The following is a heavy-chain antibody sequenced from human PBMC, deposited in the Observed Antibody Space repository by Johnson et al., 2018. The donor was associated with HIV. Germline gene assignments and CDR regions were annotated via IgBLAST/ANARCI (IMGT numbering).Heavy chain of an antibody. CDR3: ARMTTTVSHHDAFDI. Sequence: VQLVESGGGLVQPGGSLRVSCAASGFTVSSNYMSWVRQAPGKGLEWVSVIYSGGSTYYADSVKGRFTISRDNSKNTLYLQMNSLRAEDTAVYYCARMTTTVSHHDAFDIRGQGTMVTVSS. CDR1: GFTVSSNY. CDR2: IYSGGST. J-gene: IGHJ3*02. D-gene: IGHD4-17*01. V-gene: IGHV3-66*01.